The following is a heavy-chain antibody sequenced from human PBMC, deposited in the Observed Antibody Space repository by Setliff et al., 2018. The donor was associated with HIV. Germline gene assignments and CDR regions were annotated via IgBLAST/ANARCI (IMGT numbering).Heavy chain of an antibody. CDR1: EYTFTDYF. CDR3: ARDLPTPNWGFDY. V-gene: IGHV1-3*01. Sequence: ASVKVSCKASEYTFTDYFIHWVRQAPGQGLEWMGWINAGNGDTKYSQKFQGRVTATTDTSASTAYMELSSLRSEDTAVYYCARDLPTPNWGFDYWGQGTLVTVSS. D-gene: IGHD7-27*01. CDR2: INAGNGDT. J-gene: IGHJ4*02.